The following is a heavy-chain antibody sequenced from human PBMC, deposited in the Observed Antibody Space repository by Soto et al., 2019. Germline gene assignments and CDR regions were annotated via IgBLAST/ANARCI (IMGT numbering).Heavy chain of an antibody. CDR1: GFTFSSYS. Sequence: GGSLRLSCAASGFTFSSYSMNWVRQAPGKGLEWVSSISSSSSYIYYADSVKGRFTISRDNAKNSLYLQMNSLRAEDTAVYYCARDSVPEYCSSTSCADDAFDIWSQGTMVTVSS. J-gene: IGHJ3*02. CDR2: ISSSSSYI. V-gene: IGHV3-21*01. CDR3: ARDSVPEYCSSTSCADDAFDI. D-gene: IGHD2-2*01.